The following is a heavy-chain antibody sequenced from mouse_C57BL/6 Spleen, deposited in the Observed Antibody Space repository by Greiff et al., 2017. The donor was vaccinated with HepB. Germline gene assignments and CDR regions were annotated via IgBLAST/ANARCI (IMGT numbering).Heavy chain of an antibody. CDR3: ADGYFAMDY. CDR1: GFTFSDYG. D-gene: IGHD2-3*01. CDR2: ISSGSSTI. V-gene: IGHV5-17*01. Sequence: DVKLVESGGGLVKPGGSLKLSCAASGFTFSDYGMHWVRQAPEKGLEWVAYISSGSSTIYYADTVKGRFTISRDNAKNTLFLQMTSLRSEDTAMYYCADGYFAMDYWGQGTSVTVSS. J-gene: IGHJ4*01.